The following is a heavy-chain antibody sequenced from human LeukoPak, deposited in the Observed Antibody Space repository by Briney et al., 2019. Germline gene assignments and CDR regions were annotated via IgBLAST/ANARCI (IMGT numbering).Heavy chain of an antibody. D-gene: IGHD3-16*01. CDR3: AKNVWGSYYGGFDY. Sequence: PGGSLRLSCAASGFTFSSYAMSWVRQAPGKGLEWVSAISGSGDSTYYADSVKGRFTISRDNSKNTLYLQMNSLRAEDTAVYYCAKNVWGSYYGGFDYWGQGTLVTVSS. CDR1: GFTFSSYA. V-gene: IGHV3-23*01. CDR2: ISGSGDST. J-gene: IGHJ4*02.